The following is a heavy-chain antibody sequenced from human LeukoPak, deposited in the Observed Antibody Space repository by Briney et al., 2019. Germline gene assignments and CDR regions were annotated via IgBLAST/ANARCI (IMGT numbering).Heavy chain of an antibody. CDR3: ARVKHAADLFFDY. V-gene: IGHV4-59*01. CDR2: IYYSGST. D-gene: IGHD6-13*01. Sequence: SETLSLTCAVYGGSFSSYYWSWIRQPPGKGLEWIGYIYYSGSTNYNPSLKSRVTISVDTSKNQFSLKLSSVTAADTAVYYCARVKHAADLFFDYWGQGTLVTVSS. CDR1: GGSFSSYY. J-gene: IGHJ4*02.